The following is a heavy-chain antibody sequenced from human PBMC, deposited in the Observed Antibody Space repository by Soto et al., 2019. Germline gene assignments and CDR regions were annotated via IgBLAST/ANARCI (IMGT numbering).Heavy chain of an antibody. CDR1: VFTSSSYS. J-gene: IGHJ4*02. D-gene: IGHD3-10*01. CDR3: AKDPDGYGYFEY. Sequence: GGSLRLSCAASVFTSSSYSIHYVRQAPGKGLEWVSSISSSSSYIYYADSVKGRLTISRDNAKNSLYLQMNSLRAEDTAVYYFAKDPDGYGYFEYWAQGTLVTVCS. CDR2: ISSSSSYI. V-gene: IGHV3-21*04.